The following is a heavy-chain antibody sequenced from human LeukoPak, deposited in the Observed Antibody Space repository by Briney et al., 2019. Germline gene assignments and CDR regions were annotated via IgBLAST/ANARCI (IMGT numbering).Heavy chain of an antibody. CDR1: GYTLPELS. D-gene: IGHD3-10*01. V-gene: IGHV1-24*01. J-gene: IGHJ3*02. Sequence: ASVKVSCKVSGYTLPELSMHWVRQAPGKRLEWMGGFDPEDGETIYPQKFQGRVTMTEDTSTDTAYMELSSLRSEDTAVDYGATRLLYSYYYGSGSYSGAFDIWGQGTMVTVSS. CDR3: ATRLLYSYYYGSGSYSGAFDI. CDR2: FDPEDGET.